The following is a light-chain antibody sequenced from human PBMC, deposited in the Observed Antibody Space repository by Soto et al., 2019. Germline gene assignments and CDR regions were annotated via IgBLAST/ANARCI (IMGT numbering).Light chain of an antibody. CDR3: QQRSNWPRLT. CDR1: QSVSNY. Sequence: EIVLTQSPATLSLSPGERATLSCRASQSVSNYLAWYQQKPSQAPRLLIYDASNRATGIPARFSGSGSGTAFTLTISSLEPEDFAVYYCQQRSNWPRLTFGGGTKVEIK. J-gene: IGKJ4*01. V-gene: IGKV3-11*01. CDR2: DAS.